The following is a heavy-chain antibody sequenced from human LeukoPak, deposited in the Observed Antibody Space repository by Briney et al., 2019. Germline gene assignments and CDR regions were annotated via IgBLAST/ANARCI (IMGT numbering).Heavy chain of an antibody. J-gene: IGHJ4*02. CDR1: GFTFSSYG. Sequence: PGGSLRLSCAASGFTFSSYGMHWVRQAPGKGLEWVAVISYDGSNKYYADSVKGRFTISRDNSKNTLYLQMNSLRAEDTAVYYCAREKDYIGYDYWGQGTLVTVSS. V-gene: IGHV3-30*03. D-gene: IGHD4-11*01. CDR2: ISYDGSNK. CDR3: AREKDYIGYDY.